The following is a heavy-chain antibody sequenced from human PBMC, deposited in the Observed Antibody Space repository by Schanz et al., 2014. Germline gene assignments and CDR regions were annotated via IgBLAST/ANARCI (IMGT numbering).Heavy chain of an antibody. CDR2: INQSGTT. Sequence: QVQLQQWGAGLLKPSETLSLTCAVYGGSFSSNYWSWIRQPPGKGLEWIGEINQSGTTNYNPSLKSRVTMSVDTSKNQISLKLRSVTAADTAVYYCARAARRTRVVPLYFDYWGQGTLVNVSS. V-gene: IGHV4-34*02. CDR3: ARAARRTRVVPLYFDY. D-gene: IGHD2-2*01. CDR1: GGSFSSNY. J-gene: IGHJ4*02.